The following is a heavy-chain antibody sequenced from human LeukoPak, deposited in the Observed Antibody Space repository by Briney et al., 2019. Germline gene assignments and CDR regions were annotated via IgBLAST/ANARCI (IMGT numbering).Heavy chain of an antibody. D-gene: IGHD6-13*01. CDR2: IYPGDSDT. V-gene: IGHV5-51*01. CDR3: ARLYPYSSSWYFLDY. CDR1: GYSLTSYW. Sequence: GESLKISCKGSGYSLTSYWIGWVRQMPGKGLERMGIIYPGDSDTRYSPSFQGQVTISADKSISTAYLQWSSLKASDTAMYYCARLYPYSSSWYFLDYWGQGTLVNVSS. J-gene: IGHJ4*02.